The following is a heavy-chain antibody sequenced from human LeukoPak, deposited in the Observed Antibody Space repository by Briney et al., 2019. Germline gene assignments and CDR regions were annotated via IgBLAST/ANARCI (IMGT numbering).Heavy chain of an antibody. J-gene: IGHJ3*02. CDR3: ERNHTSNIAVGDRAGNDFDI. Sequence: SETLSLTCTVSSGSISGTSYYWGWIHQPPWKGRQLIGRIYYIENSHNKSYFKSGVTIFVDTSKNQVYLKLTSMTAADTALYYCERNHTSNIAVGDRAGNDFDIWGQGKMVTVSS. CDR2: IYYIENS. CDR1: SGSISGTSYY. V-gene: IGHV4-39*01. D-gene: IGHD6-19*01.